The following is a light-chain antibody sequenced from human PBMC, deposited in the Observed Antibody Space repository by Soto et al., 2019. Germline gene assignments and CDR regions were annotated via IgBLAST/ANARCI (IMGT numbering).Light chain of an antibody. CDR2: GAS. CDR1: QSVSSSY. V-gene: IGKV3-20*01. J-gene: IGKJ3*01. Sequence: EIVLTQSPGTLSLSPGERATLSCRASQSVSSSYLAWYQQKPGQAPRLLIYGASGRATGIPDRFSGSGSGTSFTLTISRLEPVDVAVYYCQQYGSSPPFTFGPGTKVDIK. CDR3: QQYGSSPPFT.